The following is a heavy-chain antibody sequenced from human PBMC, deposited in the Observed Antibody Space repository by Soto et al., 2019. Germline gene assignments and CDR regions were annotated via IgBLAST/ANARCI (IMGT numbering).Heavy chain of an antibody. CDR1: GFTFSSFA. CDR2: INKSGGST. D-gene: IGHD1-1*01. CDR3: AKDPPTTGTTFDY. Sequence: VGSLRLSCAASGFTFSSFAMSWVRQAPGKGLEWVSTINKSGGSTYYADSVKGRFTISRDNSKNMLFLQINGLRAEDTAVYYCAKDPPTTGTTFDYWGRGTLVTVPQ. V-gene: IGHV3-23*01. J-gene: IGHJ4*02.